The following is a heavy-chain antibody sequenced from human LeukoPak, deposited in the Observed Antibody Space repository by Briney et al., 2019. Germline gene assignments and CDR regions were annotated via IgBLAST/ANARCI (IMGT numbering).Heavy chain of an antibody. CDR2: INPSGGST. CDR1: GYTFTSYY. V-gene: IGHV1-46*01. Sequence: ASVKVSCKASGYTFTSYYMHWVRQAPGQGLEWMGIINPSGGSTSYAQKFQGRVTMTRDTSTSTVYMELSSLRSEDTAVYYCAATSIIFNWFVPWGQGTLVTVSS. CDR3: AATSIIFNWFVP. J-gene: IGHJ5*02. D-gene: IGHD1-14*01.